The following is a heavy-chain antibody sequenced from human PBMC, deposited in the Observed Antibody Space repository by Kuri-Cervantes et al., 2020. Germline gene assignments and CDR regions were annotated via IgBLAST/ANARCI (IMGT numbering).Heavy chain of an antibody. CDR2: FDPEDGET. D-gene: IGHD2-8*01. V-gene: IGHV1-24*01. CDR1: GYTLTELS. CDR3: ATSLAVCQPLYYFDY. J-gene: IGHJ4*02. Sequence: ASVKVSCKVSGYTLTELSMHWVRQAPGKGLEWMGGFDPEDGETIYAQKFQGRVTMTEDTSTDTAYMELSSLRSEDTAVYYCATSLAVCQPLYYFDYWGQGTLVTVSS.